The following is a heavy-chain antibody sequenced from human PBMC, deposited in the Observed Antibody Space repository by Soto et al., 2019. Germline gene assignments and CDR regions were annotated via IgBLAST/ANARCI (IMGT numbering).Heavy chain of an antibody. D-gene: IGHD3-10*01. V-gene: IGHV3-74*01. Sequence: EVQLVESGGGLVQPGGSPRLSCAASGFTVTTHWVYWVRQAPGKGLMWVSHIKTDGTTSYADSVKGRFTTSRDNAKNTLYLQMNSLRVDDTAVYYCARGGPSGSVDYWGRGTLVTVSS. CDR2: IKTDGTT. CDR1: GFTVTTHW. J-gene: IGHJ4*02. CDR3: ARGGPSGSVDY.